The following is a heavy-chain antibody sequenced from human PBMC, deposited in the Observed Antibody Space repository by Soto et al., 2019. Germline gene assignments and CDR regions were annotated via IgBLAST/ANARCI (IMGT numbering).Heavy chain of an antibody. CDR3: ARAGKYCSSPSCYAGFSYYYYYYMDV. CDR2: INHSGST. CDR1: GGSFSGYY. J-gene: IGHJ6*03. Sequence: PSETLSLTCAVYGGSFSGYYWSWIRQPPGKGLEWIGEINHSGSTNYNPSLKSRVTISVDTSKNQFSLKLSSVTAADTAVYYCARAGKYCSSPSCYAGFSYYYYYYMDVWGKGTTVTVSS. D-gene: IGHD2-2*01. V-gene: IGHV4-34*01.